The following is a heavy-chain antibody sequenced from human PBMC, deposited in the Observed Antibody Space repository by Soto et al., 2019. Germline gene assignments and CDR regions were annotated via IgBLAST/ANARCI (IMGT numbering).Heavy chain of an antibody. D-gene: IGHD3-22*01. V-gene: IGHV4-30-4*01. CDR3: ARGGYYDSSGSRNYYYYGMNV. CDR1: GGSVSSGDYC. J-gene: IGHJ6*02. CDR2: IYNGGST. Sequence: SETLSLTYTVSGGSVSSGDYCWTWIRQSPGKGLECIGYIYNGGSTYYNPSLKSRVTMSLDTSKNHFSLKLTSVTAADTAIYFFARGGYYDSSGSRNYYYYGMNVWGQGTTVTVSS.